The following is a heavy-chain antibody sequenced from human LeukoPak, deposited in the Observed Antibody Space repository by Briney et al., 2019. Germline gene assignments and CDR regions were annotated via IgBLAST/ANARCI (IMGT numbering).Heavy chain of an antibody. J-gene: IGHJ4*02. Sequence: GGSLRLSCAASGFTVSSNYMSWVRQAPGKGLEGVSVIYSGGSTYYADSVKGRFNISRNNSKNPLYLQMNSLRAEDTAVYYCARLYSSSWSMWYWGQGTLVTVSS. CDR2: IYSGGST. D-gene: IGHD6-13*01. V-gene: IGHV3-53*01. CDR1: GFTVSSNY. CDR3: ARLYSSSWSMWY.